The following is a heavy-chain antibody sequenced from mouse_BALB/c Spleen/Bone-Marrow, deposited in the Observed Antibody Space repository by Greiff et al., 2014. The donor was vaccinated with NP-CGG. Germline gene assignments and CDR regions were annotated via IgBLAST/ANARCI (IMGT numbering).Heavy chain of an antibody. D-gene: IGHD2-1*01. CDR1: GYSFTSYW. J-gene: IGHJ2*01. V-gene: IGHV1-5*01. Sequence: VHVKQSGTVLARPGASVKMSCKASGYSFTSYWMHWVKQRPGQGLEWIGAIYPGNSDTSYNQKLKGKAKLTAVTSATTAYMELSSLTNEDSAVYFCTRKVYYGNPLDYWGQGTTLTVSS. CDR3: TRKVYYGNPLDY. CDR2: IYPGNSDT.